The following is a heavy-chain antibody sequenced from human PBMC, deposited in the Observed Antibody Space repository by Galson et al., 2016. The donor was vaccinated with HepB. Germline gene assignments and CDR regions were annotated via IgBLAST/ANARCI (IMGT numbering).Heavy chain of an antibody. Sequence: TLSLTCTVSGASISSSDYYWSWIRQSAGKGLEWIGRIYKNGGTNYNPSLRSRVSISLATSKNQFSLKLNSVTAADTAVYFCAREAVAYDPIFDYWGQGTLVTVSS. J-gene: IGHJ4*02. CDR3: AREAVAYDPIFDY. V-gene: IGHV4-61*02. CDR1: GASISSSDYY. D-gene: IGHD4-23*01. CDR2: IYKNGGT.